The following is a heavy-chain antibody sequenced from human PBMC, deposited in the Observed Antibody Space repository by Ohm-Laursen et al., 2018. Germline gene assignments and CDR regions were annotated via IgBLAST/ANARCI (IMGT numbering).Heavy chain of an antibody. J-gene: IGHJ4*02. D-gene: IGHD3-22*01. Sequence: SSLRLSCAASGFTFSSYGMHWVRQAPGKGLEWVAAISYDGNNKYYADSVKGRFTISRDNSKNTLYLQMNSLRAEDTAVYYCAKDTDDSSGPSGSFGYYFDYWGQGTLVTVSS. CDR3: AKDTDDSSGPSGSFGYYFDY. CDR1: GFTFSSYG. V-gene: IGHV3-30*18. CDR2: ISYDGNNK.